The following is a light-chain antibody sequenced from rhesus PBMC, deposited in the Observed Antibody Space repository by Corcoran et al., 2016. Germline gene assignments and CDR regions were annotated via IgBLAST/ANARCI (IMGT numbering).Light chain of an antibody. CDR2: KAS. J-gene: IGKJ2*01. CDR3: QHSYGTPYS. CDR1: ENVNNY. V-gene: IGKV1-74*01. Sequence: DIQMTQSPSSLTASVGDRVPITCRASENVNNYLHWYQQKPGKAPKLLIYKASTLQSGVPSRFSGSGSGTDFTLTISSLQPEDFATYYCQHSYGTPYSFGQGTKVEIK.